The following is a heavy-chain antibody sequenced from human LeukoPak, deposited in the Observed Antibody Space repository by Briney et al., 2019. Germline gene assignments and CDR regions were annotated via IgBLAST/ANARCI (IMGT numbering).Heavy chain of an antibody. CDR2: IYYGGST. V-gene: IGHV4-59*01. CDR1: GGSISSYY. J-gene: IGHJ2*01. Sequence: PSETLSLTCTVSGGSISSYYWSWIRQPPGKGLEWIGYIYYGGSTNYNPSLKSRVTISVDTSKNQFSLKLSAVTAAETAVYYCARVGMTFRYFDLWGRGTLVTVSS. D-gene: IGHD1-26*01. CDR3: ARVGMTFRYFDL.